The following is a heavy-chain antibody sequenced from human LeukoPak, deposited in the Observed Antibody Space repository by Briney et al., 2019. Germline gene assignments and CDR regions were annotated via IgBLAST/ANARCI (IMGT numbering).Heavy chain of an antibody. CDR1: GFTFSSFA. J-gene: IGHJ4*02. CDR3: ARQVAAAAYFDY. D-gene: IGHD6-13*01. V-gene: IGHV3-64*01. CDR2: ISSNGGGK. Sequence: PGGSLRLSCAASGFTFSSFAVHWVRQAPGKGLEYVSAISSNGGGKYYANSVKGRFTISRDNSKNTLYLQMGSLRAEDMAVYYCARQVAAAAYFDYWGQGTLVSVSS.